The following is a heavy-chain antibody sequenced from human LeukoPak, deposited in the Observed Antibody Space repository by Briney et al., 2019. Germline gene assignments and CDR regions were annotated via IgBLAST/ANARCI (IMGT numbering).Heavy chain of an antibody. CDR1: GGSISSSSYY. Sequence: PSETLSLTCTVSGGSISSSSYYWGWIRQPPGKGLEWLGSIYYSGSTYYNPSLKSRVTISVDTSKNQFSLKLSSVTAADTAMYYCATLNCITIFGVVIVNWFDPWGQGTLVTVSS. CDR3: ATLNCITIFGVVIVNWFDP. J-gene: IGHJ5*02. CDR2: IYYSGST. V-gene: IGHV4-39*01. D-gene: IGHD3-3*01.